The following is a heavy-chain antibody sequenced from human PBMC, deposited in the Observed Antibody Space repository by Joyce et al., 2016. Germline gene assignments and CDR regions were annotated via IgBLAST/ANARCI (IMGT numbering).Heavy chain of an antibody. Sequence: EVQLVESGGGLVKPGGSLRLSCAASGFTFSSYSMSWVRQAPGKGLEWVSYLSSSSSYIKYTDSVKGRFNISRDNAKNSLYLQMNSLRVEDTAVYYCARSSYTNGIFDYWGQGTLVTVSS. J-gene: IGHJ4*02. CDR2: LSSSSSYI. V-gene: IGHV3-21*01. CDR3: ARSSYTNGIFDY. CDR1: GFTFSSYS. D-gene: IGHD2-8*01.